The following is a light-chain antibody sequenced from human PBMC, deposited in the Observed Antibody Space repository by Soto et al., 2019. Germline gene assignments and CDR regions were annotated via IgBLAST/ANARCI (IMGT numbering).Light chain of an antibody. Sequence: QPVLTQPPSVSGAPGQRVTISCTGSSSNIGAPYDVHWYQHFPGTAPKLLIYGNTNRPSWVPDRFSGSKSGSSASLAITGLQTEDEADYYCQSYDGSLSAVVFGGGTQLTVL. J-gene: IGLJ2*01. CDR3: QSYDGSLSAVV. V-gene: IGLV1-40*01. CDR2: GNT. CDR1: SSNIGAPYD.